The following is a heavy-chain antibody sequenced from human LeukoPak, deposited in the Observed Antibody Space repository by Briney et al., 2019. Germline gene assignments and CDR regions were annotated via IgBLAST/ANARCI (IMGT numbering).Heavy chain of an antibody. Sequence: SETLSLTCTVSGDSMSSYYWSWIRQHPGKGLEWIGYIYYSGSTYYNPSLKSRVTISVDTSKNQFSLKLSSVTAADTAVYYCARGVGEQLALYFDYWGQGTLVTVSS. CDR2: IYYSGST. J-gene: IGHJ4*02. CDR3: ARGVGEQLALYFDY. D-gene: IGHD6-6*01. CDR1: GDSMSSYY. V-gene: IGHV4-59*06.